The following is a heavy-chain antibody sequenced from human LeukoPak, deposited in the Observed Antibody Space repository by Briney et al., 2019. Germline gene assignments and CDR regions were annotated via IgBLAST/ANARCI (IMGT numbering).Heavy chain of an antibody. CDR2: ISSSSYI. J-gene: IGHJ4*02. Sequence: GGSLRLSCAASGFTFSSYSMNWVRQAPGKGLEWVSSISSSSYIYYADSVKGRFTISRDNAKNSLYLQMNSLRAEDTAVYYCARDQFLYDAVGIDYWGQGTLVTVSS. CDR3: ARDQFLYDAVGIDY. V-gene: IGHV3-21*04. CDR1: GFTFSSYS. D-gene: IGHD5/OR15-5a*01.